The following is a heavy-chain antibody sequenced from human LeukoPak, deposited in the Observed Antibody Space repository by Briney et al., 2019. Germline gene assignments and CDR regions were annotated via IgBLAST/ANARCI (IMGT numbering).Heavy chain of an antibody. CDR3: ARCTDVGDGYNLSWFDP. CDR2: ISSSSSYI. Sequence: PGGSLRLSCAASGFTFSSYSMNWVRQAPGKGLEWVSSISSSSSYIYYAGSVKGRFTISRDNAKNSLYLQMNSLRAEDTAVYYCARCTDVGDGYNLSWFDPWGQGTLVTVSS. CDR1: GFTFSSYS. D-gene: IGHD5-24*01. V-gene: IGHV3-21*01. J-gene: IGHJ5*02.